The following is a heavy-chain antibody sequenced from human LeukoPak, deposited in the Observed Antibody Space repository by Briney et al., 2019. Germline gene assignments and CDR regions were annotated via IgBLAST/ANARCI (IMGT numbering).Heavy chain of an antibody. CDR3: ATGIAADPYNWFDP. V-gene: IGHV1-2*02. CDR2: INPNSGGT. D-gene: IGHD6-13*01. CDR1: GYTFTGYY. J-gene: IGHJ5*02. Sequence: ASVKVSCKASGYTFTGYYMHWVRQAPGQGLEWMGWINPNSGGTNYAQKFQGRVTMTRDTSISTAYMELSRLRSDDTAVYYCATGIAADPYNWFDPWGQGTLVTVSS.